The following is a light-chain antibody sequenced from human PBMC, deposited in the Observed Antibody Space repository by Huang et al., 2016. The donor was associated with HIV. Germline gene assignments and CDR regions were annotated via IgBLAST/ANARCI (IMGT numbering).Light chain of an antibody. V-gene: IGKV3-15*01. CDR3: QQYNNWPPLT. J-gene: IGKJ4*01. Sequence: EIVMTQSPATLSVSPGERATLSCRASQSVSSNLAWYQQKPGQAPRLLIYGASTRATGIPARCSGSVSGTELNLTISSLQSEDFAVYYCQQYNNWPPLTFGGGTKVEIK. CDR2: GAS. CDR1: QSVSSN.